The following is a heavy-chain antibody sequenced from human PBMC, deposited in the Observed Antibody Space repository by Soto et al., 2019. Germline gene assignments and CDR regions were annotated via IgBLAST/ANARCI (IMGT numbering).Heavy chain of an antibody. V-gene: IGHV1-69*13. CDR1: GGTFSSYA. J-gene: IGHJ2*01. CDR3: ARTIYDSSGYYYDWYFDL. CDR2: IIPIFGTA. D-gene: IGHD3-22*01. Sequence: SVKVSCKASGGTFSSYAISWVRQAPGQGLEWMGGIIPIFGTANYAQKFQGRVTITADESTSTAYMELSSLRSEDTAVYYCARTIYDSSGYYYDWYFDLWGRGTLVTVSS.